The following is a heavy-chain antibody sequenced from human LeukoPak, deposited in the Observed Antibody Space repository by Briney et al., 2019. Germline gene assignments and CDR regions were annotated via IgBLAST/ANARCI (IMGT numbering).Heavy chain of an antibody. V-gene: IGHV3-7*01. CDR2: IKQDGSEK. CDR3: ARGMTTVTTNFVKY. CDR1: GFTFSSYW. J-gene: IGHJ4*02. D-gene: IGHD4-17*01. Sequence: GGSLRLSCAASGFTFSSYWMSWVRQAPGKGLEWVANIKQDGSEKYYVDSVRGRFTISRDNAKNSLYLQMNSLRAEDTAVYHCARGMTTVTTNFVKYWGQGTLVTVSS.